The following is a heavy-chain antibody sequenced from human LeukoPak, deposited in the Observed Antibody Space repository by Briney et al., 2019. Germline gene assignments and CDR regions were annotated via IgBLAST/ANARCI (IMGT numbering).Heavy chain of an antibody. D-gene: IGHD5-18*01. V-gene: IGHV4-39*01. CDR2: IYYSGST. CDR1: GGSISSSSYS. CDR3: ARLMANSYGRFDY. J-gene: IGHJ4*02. Sequence: SETLSLTCTVSGGSISSSSYSWGWIRQPPGKGLEWIGSIYYSGSTYYNPSLKSRVTISVDTSKNQFSLKLSSVTAADTAVYYCARLMANSYGRFDYWGQGTLVTVSS.